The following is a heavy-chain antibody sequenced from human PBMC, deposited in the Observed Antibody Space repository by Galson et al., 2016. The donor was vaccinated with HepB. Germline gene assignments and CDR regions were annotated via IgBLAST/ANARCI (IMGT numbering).Heavy chain of an antibody. J-gene: IGHJ6*02. CDR2: ITPDGRER. D-gene: IGHD1-26*01. Sequence: SLRLSCAASGYSFWRYWMHWVRQAPGKGLEWVANITPDGRERNYVDSVKGRFTISRDNAKNSLYLQMNSLSVDDTAVYFCAREPGADVWGQGTTVIVSS. CDR3: AREPGADV. V-gene: IGHV3-7*03. CDR1: GYSFWRYW.